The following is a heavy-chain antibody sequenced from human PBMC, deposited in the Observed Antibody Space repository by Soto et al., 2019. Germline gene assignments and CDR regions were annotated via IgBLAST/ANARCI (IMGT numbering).Heavy chain of an antibody. CDR1: GFTFSTYA. CDR3: ARGASSWYAHFFDY. J-gene: IGHJ4*02. D-gene: IGHD6-13*01. V-gene: IGHV3-64*02. Sequence: GESLKISCAASGFTFSTYAMHLVLQAPGKGLEYVSAISSNGDSTYYADSVKGRFTISRDNSKNTLYLQMGSLRAEDMAVYYCARGASSWYAHFFDYWGQGALVTVSS. CDR2: ISSNGDST.